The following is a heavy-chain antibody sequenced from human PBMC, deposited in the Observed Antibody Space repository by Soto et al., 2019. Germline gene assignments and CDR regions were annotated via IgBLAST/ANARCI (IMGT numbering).Heavy chain of an antibody. D-gene: IGHD1-26*01. Sequence: SETLSLTXTVSGDSISSGIYYWSWIRQHPGKGLEWIGYLYYTGSTYYNPSLRSRVTISLDTSRNQFSLNLSSVTAADTAVYYCARDRERGGGYFDYWGHGALVTVSS. J-gene: IGHJ4*01. CDR3: ARDRERGGGYFDY. CDR1: GDSISSGIYY. CDR2: LYYTGST. V-gene: IGHV4-31*02.